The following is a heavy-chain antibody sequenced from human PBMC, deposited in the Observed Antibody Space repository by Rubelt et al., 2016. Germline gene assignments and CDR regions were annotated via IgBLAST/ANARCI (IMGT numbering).Heavy chain of an antibody. CDR3: ARGRQPGLLYNYYYMDV. V-gene: IGHV3-48*04. CDR2: I. Sequence: ISYADSVKGRFTISRDNAKNSLYLQMNNLRAEDTAVYYCARGRQPGLLYNYYYMDVWGKGTTVTVSS. J-gene: IGHJ6*03. D-gene: IGHD2-15*01.